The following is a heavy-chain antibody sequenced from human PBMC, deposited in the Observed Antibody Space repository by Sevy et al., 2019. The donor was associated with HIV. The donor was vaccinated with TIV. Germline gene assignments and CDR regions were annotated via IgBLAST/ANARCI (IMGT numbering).Heavy chain of an antibody. V-gene: IGHV3-21*01. CDR2: ISSSSSYI. J-gene: IGHJ3*02. Sequence: GGYLRLSCAASGFTFSSYSMNWVRQAPGKGLEWVSSISSSSSYIYYADSVKGRFTISRDNAKNSLYLQMNSLRAEDTAVYYCAATTLTTSPAFDIWGHGTMVTVSS. D-gene: IGHD4-17*01. CDR1: GFTFSSYS. CDR3: AATTLTTSPAFDI.